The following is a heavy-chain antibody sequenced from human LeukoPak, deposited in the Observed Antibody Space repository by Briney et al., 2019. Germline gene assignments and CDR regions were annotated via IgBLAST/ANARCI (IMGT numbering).Heavy chain of an antibody. D-gene: IGHD1-26*01. J-gene: IGHJ6*03. CDR2: ISSSSSTI. CDR1: GFTFSSYS. V-gene: IGHV3-48*01. CDR3: TRVSKSGSYSFYYYYYMDV. Sequence: GGSLRLSSATSGFTFSSYSMNWVRQAPGKGLEWVSYISSSSSTIYYADSVKGRFTISRDNAKNSLYLQMNSLKTEDTAVYYCTRVSKSGSYSFYYYYYMDVWGKGTTVTISS.